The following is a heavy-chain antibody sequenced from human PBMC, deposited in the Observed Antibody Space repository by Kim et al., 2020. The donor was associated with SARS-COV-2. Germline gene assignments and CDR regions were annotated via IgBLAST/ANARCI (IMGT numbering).Heavy chain of an antibody. CDR3: AKVELELRVDYYYGMDV. V-gene: IGHV3-23*01. Sequence: VKGRFTISRDNSKTTLYLQMNSLRAEDTAVYYCAKVELELRVDYYYGMDVWGQGTTVTVSS. D-gene: IGHD1-7*01. J-gene: IGHJ6*02.